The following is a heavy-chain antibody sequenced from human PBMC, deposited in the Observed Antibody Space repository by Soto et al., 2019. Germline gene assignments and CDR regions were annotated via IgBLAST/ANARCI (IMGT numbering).Heavy chain of an antibody. Sequence: EVQLVESGGGLVQPGGSLKLSCAASGFTFSGSAMHWVRQASGKGLEWVGRIRSKANSYATAYAASVKGRFTISRDDSKNTAYLQMNSLKTEDTAVYCCTINGYTNYDPDYWGQGTLVTVSS. CDR1: GFTFSGSA. V-gene: IGHV3-73*02. CDR2: IRSKANSYAT. J-gene: IGHJ4*02. D-gene: IGHD3-3*01. CDR3: TINGYTNYDPDY.